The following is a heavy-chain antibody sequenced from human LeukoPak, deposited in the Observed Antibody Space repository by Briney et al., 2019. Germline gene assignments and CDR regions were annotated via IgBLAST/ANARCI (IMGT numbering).Heavy chain of an antibody. CDR3: ARLSYSSDY. J-gene: IGHJ4*02. D-gene: IGHD6-13*01. Sequence: PSETLSLTCAVYGGSFSGYYWSWIRQPPGKGLEWIGEINHSGSTNYNPSLKSRVTISVDTSKNQFSLKLSSVTAADTAVYYCARLSYSSDYWGQGTLVTVSS. CDR1: GGSFSGYY. CDR2: INHSGST. V-gene: IGHV4-34*01.